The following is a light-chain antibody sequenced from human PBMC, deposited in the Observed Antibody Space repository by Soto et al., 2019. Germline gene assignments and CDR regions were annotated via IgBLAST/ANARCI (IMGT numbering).Light chain of an antibody. Sequence: IVMTQSPATLSVSPGERATLSCRASQSVRAKLAWYQQKPGQAPRLLIYGASTRASGVPARFSGSGSGTEFTLTISSLQSEDFAVYYCQHYNDWPLTFGGGTKVDIK. V-gene: IGKV3-15*01. CDR3: QHYNDWPLT. CDR1: QSVRAK. CDR2: GAS. J-gene: IGKJ4*01.